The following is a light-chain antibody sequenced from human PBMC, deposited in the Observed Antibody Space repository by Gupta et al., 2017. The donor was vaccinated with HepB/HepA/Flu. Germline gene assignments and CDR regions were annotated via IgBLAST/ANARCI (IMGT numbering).Light chain of an antibody. Sequence: SSELTQDPAVSVALGQTVRITCQGDSLRSYYASWYRQKPGQAPVLVIYGKNNRPSGIPDRFSGSSSGNTVSLTITGAQAEDEADYYCQSRDSNGNHVVFGGGTKLTVL. CDR2: GKN. CDR1: SLRSYY. CDR3: QSRDSNGNHVV. J-gene: IGLJ2*01. V-gene: IGLV3-19*01.